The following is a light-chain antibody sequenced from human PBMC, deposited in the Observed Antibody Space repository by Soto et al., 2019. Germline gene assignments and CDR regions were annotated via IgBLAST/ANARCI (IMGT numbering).Light chain of an antibody. CDR3: QQYGSSPWT. CDR2: GAS. J-gene: IGKJ1*01. CDR1: QSVSSSY. V-gene: IGKV3-20*01. Sequence: EVVMPQSPATLSVSPGERATLSCRASQSVSSSYLAWYQQKPGQAPGLLIYGASSRATGIPDRFSGSGSGTDFTLTISRLEPEDFAVYYCQQYGSSPWTFGQGTKVDI.